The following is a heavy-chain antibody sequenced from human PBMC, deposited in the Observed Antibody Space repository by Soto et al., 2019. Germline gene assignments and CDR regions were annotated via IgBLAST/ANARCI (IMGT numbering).Heavy chain of an antibody. CDR1: GFTVSSNY. V-gene: IGHV3-66*01. CDR3: AREVSAMVPYFDY. CDR2: IYSGGST. D-gene: IGHD5-18*01. Sequence: EVQLVESGGGLDQPGGSLRLSCAASGFTVSSNYMSWVRQAPGKGLEWVSVIYSGGSTYYADSVKGRFTISRDNSKNTLYLQMNSLRAEDTAVYYCAREVSAMVPYFDYWGQGTLVTVSS. J-gene: IGHJ4*02.